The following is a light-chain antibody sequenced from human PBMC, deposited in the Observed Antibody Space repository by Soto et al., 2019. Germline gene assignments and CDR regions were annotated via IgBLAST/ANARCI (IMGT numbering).Light chain of an antibody. Sequence: QMTQSPSTLSASVGDRVTITCRARQSVSYWLAWYQQKPGMAPKLLIHDASSLESGVPSRFRGSGSGKEFTLTISSLQPDDFATYYCQQYGFSFGPGTKVEI. CDR3: QQYGFS. V-gene: IGKV1-5*01. J-gene: IGKJ3*01. CDR1: QSVSYW. CDR2: DAS.